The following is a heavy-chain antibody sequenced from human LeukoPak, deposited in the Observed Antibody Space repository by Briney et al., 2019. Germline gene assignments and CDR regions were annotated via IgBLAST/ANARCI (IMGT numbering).Heavy chain of an antibody. Sequence: GGSLRLSCAASGLTLSSYEMNWVRQAPGKGLEWVSYVSSSGGDMLYADSVKGRFTISRDNAKNSLSLQMSSLRVEDTAVYYCARDLYGPGGDAFDIWGQGTLVTVSS. CDR1: GLTLSSYE. CDR2: VSSSGGDM. J-gene: IGHJ3*02. CDR3: ARDLYGPGGDAFDI. V-gene: IGHV3-48*03. D-gene: IGHD3-10*01.